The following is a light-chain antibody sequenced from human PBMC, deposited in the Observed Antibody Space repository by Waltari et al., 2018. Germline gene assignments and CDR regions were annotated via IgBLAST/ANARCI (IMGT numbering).Light chain of an antibody. Sequence: DIVMTQTPLSLSVTPAQPASISCRSSQSLLHTNGRTYFYWYLQTPGQPPQLLIYEISKRDSGVPDRFSGSGSGTDFTLKISRVEAEDVGVYYCMQSIERPLTFGQGTRLDIK. CDR2: EIS. CDR3: MQSIERPLT. V-gene: IGKV2D-29*01. CDR1: QSLLHTNGRTY. J-gene: IGKJ5*01.